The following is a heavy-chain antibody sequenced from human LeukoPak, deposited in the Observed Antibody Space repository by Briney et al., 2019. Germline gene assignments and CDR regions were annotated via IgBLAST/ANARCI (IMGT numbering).Heavy chain of an antibody. CDR2: INHSGST. CDR1: GGSFSGYY. J-gene: IGHJ4*02. V-gene: IGHV4-34*01. CDR3: ARGRYCSGGSCLPGDY. Sequence: SETLSLTCAVYGGSFSGYYWSWIRQPPGKGLEWIGEINHSGSTNYNPSLKSRVTISVDTSKNQFSLKLSSVTAADTAVYYCARGRYCSGGSCLPGDYWGQGTPVTVSS. D-gene: IGHD2-15*01.